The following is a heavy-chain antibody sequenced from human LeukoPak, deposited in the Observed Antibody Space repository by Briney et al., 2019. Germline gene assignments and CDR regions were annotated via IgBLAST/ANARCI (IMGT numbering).Heavy chain of an antibody. J-gene: IGHJ4*02. D-gene: IGHD4-17*01. CDR3: ARDIGGYSRATVTYFDY. CDR1: GFTFSSYA. V-gene: IGHV3-23*01. CDR2: ISGSGGST. Sequence: GGSLRLSCAASGFTFSSYAMSWVRQAPGKGLEWVSAISGSGGSTYYADSVKGRFTISRDNSKNTLYLQRHRLRAEDTAVYYCARDIGGYSRATVTYFDYWGQGTLVTVSS.